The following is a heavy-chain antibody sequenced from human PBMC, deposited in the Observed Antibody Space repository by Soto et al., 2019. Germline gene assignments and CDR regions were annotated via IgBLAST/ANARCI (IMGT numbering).Heavy chain of an antibody. CDR3: TRETVAGITGLDY. CDR1: GFNVGAFV. D-gene: IGHD1-20*01. J-gene: IGHJ4*02. Sequence: VGSLRLSCAASGFNVGAFVVNWVRQAPGKGLEWVSGISVSDAFIYYADSVRGRFSISRDASENILYLQMNSLRVDDTALYYCTRETVAGITGLDYWGPGTLVTVSS. V-gene: IGHV3-23*01. CDR2: ISVSDAFI.